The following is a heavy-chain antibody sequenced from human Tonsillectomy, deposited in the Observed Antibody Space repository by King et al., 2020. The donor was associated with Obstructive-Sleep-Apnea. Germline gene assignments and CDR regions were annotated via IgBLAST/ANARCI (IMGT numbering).Heavy chain of an antibody. CDR1: GFTFSNYA. J-gene: IGHJ4*02. Sequence: VQLVESGGGVVQPGRSLRLSCAASGFTFSNYAMHWVRQAPGEGLEWVAVISYDGTNTYYADSVQVRFTISRDNSKNTLYLQVNSLSAEDTALYYCARPTPFDYWGQGTLVTVSS. CDR2: ISYDGTNT. CDR3: ARPTPFDY. V-gene: IGHV3-30*04.